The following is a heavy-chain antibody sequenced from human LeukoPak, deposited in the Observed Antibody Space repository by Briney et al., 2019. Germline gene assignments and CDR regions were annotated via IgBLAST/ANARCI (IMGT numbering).Heavy chain of an antibody. J-gene: IGHJ3*02. CDR3: ARGERGYYDSPEAFDI. V-gene: IGHV1-46*01. D-gene: IGHD3-22*01. Sequence: ASVKVSCKASGYTFTSYYMHWVRQAPGQGLEWMGVINPSGGSTSYAQKFQGRVTMTRGMSTSTVYMELSSLRSEDTAVYYCARGERGYYDSPEAFDIWGQGTMVTVSS. CDR2: INPSGGST. CDR1: GYTFTSYY.